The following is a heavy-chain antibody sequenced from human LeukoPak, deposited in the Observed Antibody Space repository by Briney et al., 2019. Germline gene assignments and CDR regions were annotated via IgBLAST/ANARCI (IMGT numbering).Heavy chain of an antibody. J-gene: IGHJ4*02. Sequence: GGSLRLSCAASGTAFRDNAMDWVRQAPGKGLEFVLGISSNGGHTYYANSVKGRFTISRDNSKNTVYLQMGSLRADDTAVYYCARHGSWRYDYGGQGTLVAVSS. CDR2: ISSNGGHT. CDR3: ARHGSWRYDY. CDR1: GTAFRDNA. D-gene: IGHD1-26*01. V-gene: IGHV3-64*01.